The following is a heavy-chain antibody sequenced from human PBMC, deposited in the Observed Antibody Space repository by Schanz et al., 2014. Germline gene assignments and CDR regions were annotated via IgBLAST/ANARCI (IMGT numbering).Heavy chain of an antibody. CDR2: IGNGGVTI. J-gene: IGHJ4*02. V-gene: IGHV3-11*01. D-gene: IGHD6-25*01. Sequence: QVQLVDSGGGLVKPGGSLRLSCTASGFPFSDYFMAWIRQPPGRGLEWVSYIGNGGVTIYYADSVKGRFTISRDNSKNSLYLQMNGLRAEDTAVYYCARTGGSVFDYWAQGTLVTVSS. CDR1: GFPFSDYF. CDR3: ARTGGSVFDY.